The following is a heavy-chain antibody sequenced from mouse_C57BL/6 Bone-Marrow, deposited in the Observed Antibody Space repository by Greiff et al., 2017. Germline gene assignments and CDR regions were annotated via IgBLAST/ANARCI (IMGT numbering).Heavy chain of an antibody. V-gene: IGHV5-4*03. CDR1: GFTFSSYA. Sequence: EVMLVESGGGLVKPGGSLKLSCAASGFTFSSYAMSWVRQTPEKRLEWVATISDGGSYTYYPVNVKGRFTISRANDKNNLYLQMSHLKSEDTAMYYGARGYYYGSSYDLAYWGQGTLVTVSA. J-gene: IGHJ3*01. CDR3: ARGYYYGSSYDLAY. D-gene: IGHD1-1*01. CDR2: ISDGGSYT.